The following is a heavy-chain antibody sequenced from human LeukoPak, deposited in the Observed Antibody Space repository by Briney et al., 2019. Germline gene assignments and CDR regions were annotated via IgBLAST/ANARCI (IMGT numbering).Heavy chain of an antibody. CDR1: GGSFSGYY. V-gene: IGHV4-34*01. J-gene: IGHJ5*02. CDR3: ARGLGGYCSGGSCRPHNWFDP. D-gene: IGHD2-15*01. Sequence: PSETLSLTCAVYGGSFSGYYWSWIRQPPGKGLEWIGEINHSGSTNYNPSLKSRVTISVDTSKNQFSLKLSSVTAAGTAVYYCARGLGGYCSGGSCRPHNWFDPWGQGTLVTVSS. CDR2: INHSGST.